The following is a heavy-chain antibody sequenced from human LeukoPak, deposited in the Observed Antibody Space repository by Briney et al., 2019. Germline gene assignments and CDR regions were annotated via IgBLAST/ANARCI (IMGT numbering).Heavy chain of an antibody. CDR1: GYTFTTYG. Sequence: ASVKVSXKASGYTFTTYGLSWVRQAPGQGLEWMGWISGYNGYINHAQKFQGRVTMTTDTSTSTAYMELRSLRADDTAMYYCTRVNHYYDSSGYYYEYYFDYWGQGTLVTVSS. V-gene: IGHV1-18*01. CDR3: TRVNHYYDSSGYYYEYYFDY. J-gene: IGHJ4*02. D-gene: IGHD3-22*01. CDR2: ISGYNGYI.